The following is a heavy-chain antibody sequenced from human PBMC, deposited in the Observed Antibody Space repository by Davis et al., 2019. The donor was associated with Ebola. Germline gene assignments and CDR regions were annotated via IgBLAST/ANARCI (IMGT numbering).Heavy chain of an antibody. CDR1: GFTFSRDW. J-gene: IGHJ4*02. D-gene: IGHD4-17*01. CDR3: ARHDYGDSHFDY. Sequence: GESLKISCAASGFTFSRDWMHWVRQAPGKGLVWVSRISTDGSSTSYADSVKGRFTISRDNAMNTLYLQMNSLRAEDTAVYYCARHDYGDSHFDYWGQGTLVTVSS. CDR2: ISTDGSST. V-gene: IGHV3-74*01.